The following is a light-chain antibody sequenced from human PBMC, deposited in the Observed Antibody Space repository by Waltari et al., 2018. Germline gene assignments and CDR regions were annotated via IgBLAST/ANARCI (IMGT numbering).Light chain of an antibody. CDR3: QQYVVIPWT. CDR1: QSLLYSSNNKNY. V-gene: IGKV4-1*01. CDR2: WAS. Sequence: DIVMTQSPDSLSVSLGERATINCKSGQSLLYSSNNKNYLAWYQQKPGQPPKLLISWASTRESGVPDRFSGSGSGTDFTLTISSLQAEDVAVYYCQQYVVIPWTFGQGTKVEVK. J-gene: IGKJ1*01.